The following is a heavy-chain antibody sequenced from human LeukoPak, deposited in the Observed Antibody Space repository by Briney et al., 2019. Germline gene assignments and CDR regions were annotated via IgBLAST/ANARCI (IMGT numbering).Heavy chain of an antibody. CDR2: FDPENSET. CDR1: GYTLTDLS. J-gene: IGHJ3*01. D-gene: IGHD4-17*01. CDR3: ATLNYGDLRGGGFEV. Sequence: ASVKVSCKVSGYTLTDLSIHWVRQAPGKGLEWMGGFDPENSETIYAQRLQGRVTMTEDTSSDTAYMFLTSLRSEDTALYYCATLNYGDLRGGGFEVWGQGTMVSVSS. V-gene: IGHV1-24*01.